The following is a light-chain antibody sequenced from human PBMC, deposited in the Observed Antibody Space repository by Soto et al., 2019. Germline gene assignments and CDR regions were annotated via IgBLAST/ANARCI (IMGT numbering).Light chain of an antibody. V-gene: IGLV2-14*01. CDR1: SSDVGAYNY. CDR2: EVT. J-gene: IGLJ3*02. Sequence: ALTQPASVSASPGQSITISCSGTSSDVGAYNYVSWYQHHPAKAPKLIIYEVTQRPSGVSSRFSGSKSGNTASLTISGLQAEDEADYYCSSFTISNTWVFGAGTKLTVL. CDR3: SSFTISNTWV.